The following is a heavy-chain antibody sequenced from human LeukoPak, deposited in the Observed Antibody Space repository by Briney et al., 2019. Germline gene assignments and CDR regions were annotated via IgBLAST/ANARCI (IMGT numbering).Heavy chain of an antibody. Sequence: GGSLRLSCAASGFPFSSYVMRWVRQGPGKGLQWVSAISGSGDSTDYADSVKGRFTISRDNSKNTLYLQMNSLRAEDTAVYYCAKDHEVALRYDILTGYYNYFDYWGQGTLVTVSS. D-gene: IGHD3-9*01. CDR2: ISGSGDST. CDR3: AKDHEVALRYDILTGYYNYFDY. CDR1: GFPFSSYV. V-gene: IGHV3-23*01. J-gene: IGHJ4*02.